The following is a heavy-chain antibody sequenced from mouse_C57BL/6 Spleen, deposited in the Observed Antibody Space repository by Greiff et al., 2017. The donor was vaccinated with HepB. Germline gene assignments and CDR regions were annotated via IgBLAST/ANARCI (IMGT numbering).Heavy chain of an antibody. D-gene: IGHD2-2*01. V-gene: IGHV2-5*01. CDR2: IWRGGST. Sequence: VKLVESGPGLVQPSQSLSITCTVSGFSLTSYGVHWVRQSPGKGLEWLGVIWRGGSTDYNAAFMSRLSITKDNSKSQDFFKMNSLQADDTAIYYCAKKGLDAMDYWGQGTSVTVSS. CDR1: GFSLTSYG. J-gene: IGHJ4*01. CDR3: AKKGLDAMDY.